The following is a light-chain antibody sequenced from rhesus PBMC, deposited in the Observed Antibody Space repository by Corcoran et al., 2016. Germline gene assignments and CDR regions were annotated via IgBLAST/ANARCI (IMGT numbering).Light chain of an antibody. CDR3: QHSYGTPYS. CDR2: KSS. CDR1: ENVNNY. J-gene: IGKJ2*01. V-gene: IGKV1-74*01. Sequence: DIQMTQSPSSLSASVGDRVTITCRASENVNNYLHWYQQKPGKAHKLLIYKSSTVQSGVPSRFSGIGSGTDCTLTISSLQPEDFATYYGQHSYGTPYSFGQGTKVEIK.